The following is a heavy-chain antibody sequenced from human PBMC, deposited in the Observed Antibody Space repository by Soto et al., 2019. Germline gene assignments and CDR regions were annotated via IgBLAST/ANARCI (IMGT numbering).Heavy chain of an antibody. V-gene: IGHV3-30*18. D-gene: IGHD1-26*01. Sequence: QVQLVESGGDVVQPGRSLRLSCAASGFTFSSYGMHWVRQAPGKGLEWVALISYDGSNKYYADSVKGRFTISRDNSKNTLYLQMNSLRAEDTAVYYCAKDVVVGATPGLGDYYYYYGMDVWGQGTTVTVSS. CDR3: AKDVVVGATPGLGDYYYYYGMDV. J-gene: IGHJ6*02. CDR2: ISYDGSNK. CDR1: GFTFSSYG.